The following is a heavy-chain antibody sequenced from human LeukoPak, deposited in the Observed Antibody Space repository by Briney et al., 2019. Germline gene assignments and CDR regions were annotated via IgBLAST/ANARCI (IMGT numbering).Heavy chain of an antibody. CDR2: IKQDGSER. V-gene: IGHV3-7*03. J-gene: IGHJ4*02. CDR3: ARGGYSHGNFDY. D-gene: IGHD5-18*01. Sequence: PGGPLRLSCAASGFTFSSYWMTWVRQAPGKGLEWVANIKQDGSERYYADSVKGRFTISRDNAKNSLYLEMNSLRVEDTAVYYCARGGYSHGNFDYWGQGTLVTVSS. CDR1: GFTFSSYW.